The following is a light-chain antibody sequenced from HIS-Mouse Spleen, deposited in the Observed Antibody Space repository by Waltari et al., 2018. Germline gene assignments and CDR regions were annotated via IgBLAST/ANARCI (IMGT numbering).Light chain of an antibody. CDR1: SSDDGSYNL. CDR2: EGS. V-gene: IGLV2-23*01. CDR3: CSYAGSSTWV. Sequence: QSALTQPASVSGSPGQSLTIPCTGTSSDDGSYNLVTWYQQHPGKAPKLMIYEGSKRPSGVSNRFSGSKSGNTASLTISGLQAEDEADYYCCSYAGSSTWVFGGGTKLTVL. J-gene: IGLJ3*02.